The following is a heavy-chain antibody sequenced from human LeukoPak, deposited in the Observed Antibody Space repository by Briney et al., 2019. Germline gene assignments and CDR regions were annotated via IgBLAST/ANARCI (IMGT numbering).Heavy chain of an antibody. CDR2: ISGSGGST. V-gene: IGHV3-23*01. Sequence: PGGSLRLSCAASGFTFSSYAMSWVRQAPGKGLEWVSAISGSGGSTYYADSVKGRFTISRDNSKNTLYLQMNSLRAEDTAVYYCAKDTVVNPVRDDAFDIWGQGTMVTVSS. CDR1: GFTFSSYA. CDR3: AKDTVVNPVRDDAFDI. J-gene: IGHJ3*02. D-gene: IGHD4-11*01.